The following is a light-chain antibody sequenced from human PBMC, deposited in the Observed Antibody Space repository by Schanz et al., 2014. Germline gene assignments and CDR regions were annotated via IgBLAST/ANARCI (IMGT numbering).Light chain of an antibody. Sequence: DIVMTQSPDSLAVSLGERATINCKSSQSVLYTSNNKNYLAWYQHKPGQPPKLLIHWASTRESGVPDRFSGSGSGTDFALTISCLQPEDVASYYCQTYDYAPRTFGQGTKVEIK. V-gene: IGKV4-1*01. CDR3: QTYDYAPRT. CDR2: WAS. CDR1: QSVLYTSNNKNY. J-gene: IGKJ1*01.